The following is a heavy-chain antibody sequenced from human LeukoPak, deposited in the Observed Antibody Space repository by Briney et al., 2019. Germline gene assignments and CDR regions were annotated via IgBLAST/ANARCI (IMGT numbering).Heavy chain of an antibody. CDR3: ARGQAIVDP. CDR2: IYSSGRT. J-gene: IGHJ5*02. D-gene: IGHD2-15*01. CDR1: GGSVIRYY. V-gene: IGHV4-4*07. Sequence: SETLSLTYTGSGGSVIRYYWSWIGQSAGKGLEGIGHIYSSGRTNYNPSLKTRVTMSVDTSKNHFSLKLISVTAADTAVYYCARGQAIVDPWGQGTLVTVSS.